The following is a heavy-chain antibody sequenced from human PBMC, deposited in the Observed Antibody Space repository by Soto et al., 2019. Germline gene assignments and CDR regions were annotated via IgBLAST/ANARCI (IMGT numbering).Heavy chain of an antibody. J-gene: IGHJ6*02. D-gene: IGHD3-16*01. CDR3: ARDKHAGAGYAYYYHGMDV. CDR2: ISAYNANT. V-gene: IGHV1-18*01. Sequence: QVQLVQSGAEVKKPGASVKVSCKASGYTFTSYGISWVRQAPGQGLERMGWISAYNANTNYAQKLQGRVTMTTDTSTSTAYRELRSLRSDDTAVYYCARDKHAGAGYAYYYHGMDVWGQGTTVTVSS. CDR1: GYTFTSYG.